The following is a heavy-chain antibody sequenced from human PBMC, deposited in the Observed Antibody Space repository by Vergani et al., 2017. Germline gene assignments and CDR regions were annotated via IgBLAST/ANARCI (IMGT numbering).Heavy chain of an antibody. D-gene: IGHD6-6*01. V-gene: IGHV3-23*01. Sequence: EVQLLESGGGLVQPGGSLRLSCAASGFTFSSYAMSWVRQAPGKGLEWVSAISGSGGSTYYADSVKGRFTISRDNSKNTLYLQMNSLRAEDTAVYYCARASRPRAGINPRSLLGRLAENKNWFDPWGQGTLVTVSS. J-gene: IGHJ5*02. CDR2: ISGSGGST. CDR3: ARASRPRAGINPRSLLGRLAENKNWFDP. CDR1: GFTFSSYA.